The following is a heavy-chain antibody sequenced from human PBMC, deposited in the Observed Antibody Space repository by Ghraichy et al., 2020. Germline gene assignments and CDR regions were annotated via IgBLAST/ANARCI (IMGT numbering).Heavy chain of an antibody. Sequence: GESLNISCKGSGYSFTSYWIAWVRQMPGKGLEWMGIIYPGDSDTRYSPSFQGQVTISADKSINTAYLQWSSLKASDTAMYYCARQTTPRDWFDPWGQGTLVTVSS. J-gene: IGHJ5*02. CDR1: GYSFTSYW. D-gene: IGHD1-1*01. CDR2: IYPGDSDT. V-gene: IGHV5-51*01. CDR3: ARQTTPRDWFDP.